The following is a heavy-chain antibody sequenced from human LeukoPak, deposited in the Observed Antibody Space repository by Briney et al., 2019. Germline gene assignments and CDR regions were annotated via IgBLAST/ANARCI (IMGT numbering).Heavy chain of an antibody. Sequence: GGSLRLSCAASGFTFRSYGMSWVRQAPGKGLEWVSAISGSGGSTYYADSVKGRFTIYRDNAKNSLYLQMNSLRAEDTAVYYCARGIAAAIDYWGQGTLVTVSS. CDR2: ISGSGGST. D-gene: IGHD6-13*01. CDR3: ARGIAAAIDY. V-gene: IGHV3-23*01. CDR1: GFTFRSYG. J-gene: IGHJ4*02.